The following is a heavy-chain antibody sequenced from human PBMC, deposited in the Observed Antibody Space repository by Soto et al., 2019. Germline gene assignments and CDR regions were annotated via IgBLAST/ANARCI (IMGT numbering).Heavy chain of an antibody. D-gene: IGHD2-15*01. CDR3: ARDLRSGGSCYAY. V-gene: IGHV1-69*13. CDR2: IIPIFGTA. Sequence: SVKVSCKASGGTFSSYAISWVRQAPGQGLEWMGGIIPIFGTANYAQKFQGRVTITADESTSTAYMELSSLRSEDTAVYYCARDLRSGGSCYAYWGQGTLVTVSS. CDR1: GGTFSSYA. J-gene: IGHJ4*02.